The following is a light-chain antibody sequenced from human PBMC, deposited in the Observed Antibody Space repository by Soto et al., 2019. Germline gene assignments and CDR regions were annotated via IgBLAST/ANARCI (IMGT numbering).Light chain of an antibody. J-gene: IGKJ1*01. Sequence: DIQMTQSPSSLSASVGDRVTITCRASQGISQYLAWYQQKPGKVPKLLIYAASTLQSGVPSRFSGSGSGTDFTLAISSLQPEDVATYYCQKYNSAPHTFGQGTKVEIK. CDR3: QKYNSAPHT. V-gene: IGKV1-27*01. CDR2: AAS. CDR1: QGISQY.